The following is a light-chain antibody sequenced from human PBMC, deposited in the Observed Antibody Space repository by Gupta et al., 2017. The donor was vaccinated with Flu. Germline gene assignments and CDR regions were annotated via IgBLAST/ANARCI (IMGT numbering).Light chain of an antibody. CDR1: QSVNTY. J-gene: IGKJ1*01. CDR2: SAS. Sequence: DIQMTQSPSSLSAYVGDTVTITCRASQSVNTYLNWYQQKPGEAPSLLIHSASVLQSGVPSRFIGGGSGTVFTLTISSLLPEDSATYYCQQRDTAPRTFGQGTKVDIK. V-gene: IGKV1-39*01. CDR3: QQRDTAPRT.